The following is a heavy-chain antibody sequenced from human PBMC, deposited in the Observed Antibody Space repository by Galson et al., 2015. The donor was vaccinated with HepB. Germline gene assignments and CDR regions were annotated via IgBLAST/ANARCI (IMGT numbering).Heavy chain of an antibody. CDR1: GFTFGDFA. CDR2: IRSKAYGATT. CDR3: ARGGVVGATIHSFDI. Sequence: SLRLSCAASGFTFGDFAMSWVRQPPGKGLEWVGSIRSKAYGATTEYAASVKGRFIISGDDSKNIAYLQMDSLKTEDTAMYYCARGGVVGATIHSFDIWGQGTMVTVSS. D-gene: IGHD1-26*01. V-gene: IGHV3-49*04. J-gene: IGHJ3*02.